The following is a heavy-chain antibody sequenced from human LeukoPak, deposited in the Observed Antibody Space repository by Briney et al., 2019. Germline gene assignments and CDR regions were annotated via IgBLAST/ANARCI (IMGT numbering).Heavy chain of an antibody. CDR3: VRGTGY. Sequence: GGSLRLSCSVSGFTFSTYVMHWVRQAPGKGLEYVSAISSNGDNTYYADSVKGRFSISRDNSKNTLYLQMSSLRADDTAVYYCVRGTGYWGQGTLVTVSS. J-gene: IGHJ4*02. CDR2: ISSNGDNT. V-gene: IGHV3-64D*06. CDR1: GFTFSTYV.